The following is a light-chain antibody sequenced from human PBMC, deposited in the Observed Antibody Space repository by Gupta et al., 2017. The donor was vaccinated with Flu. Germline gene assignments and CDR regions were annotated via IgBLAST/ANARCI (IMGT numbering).Light chain of an antibody. Sequence: EIVMTQSPATLSVSPGERATLSCRASQSVSRKLAWYQQKPGQAPRLLIYGAYTRAIGIPATFSGSGSGTEFTLTISSLQSEDFAVYYCQQENNWPWTFGQGTKVEIK. CDR3: QQENNWPWT. J-gene: IGKJ1*01. CDR1: QSVSRK. V-gene: IGKV3-15*01. CDR2: GAY.